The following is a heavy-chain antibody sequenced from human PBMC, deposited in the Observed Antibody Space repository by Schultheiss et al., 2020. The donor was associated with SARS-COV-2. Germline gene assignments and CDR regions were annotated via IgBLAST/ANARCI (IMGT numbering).Heavy chain of an antibody. CDR1: GGSISSYY. CDR3: ARGDTSFDY. J-gene: IGHJ4*02. V-gene: IGHV4-4*07. CDR2: IYTSGST. Sequence: SETLSLTCTVSGGSISSYYWSWIRQPAGKGLEWIGRIYTSGSTNYNPSLKSRVTISVDKSKNQFSLQLNSVTPEDTAVYYCARGDTSFDYWGQGTLVTVSS.